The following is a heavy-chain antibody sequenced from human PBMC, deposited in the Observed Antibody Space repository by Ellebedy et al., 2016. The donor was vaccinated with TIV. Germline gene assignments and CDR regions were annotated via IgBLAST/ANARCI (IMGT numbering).Heavy chain of an antibody. CDR1: GYAFIVHY. Sequence: ASVKVSCKASGYAFIVHYIHWVRQAPGQGLEWMGWINPNSGGTNYAQRFQGWVTMTRDTSISTTYMELSSLTSDDTAVYYCAREAYGSGSFDGGDAFDIWGQGTMVTVS. D-gene: IGHD3-10*01. CDR3: AREAYGSGSFDGGDAFDI. J-gene: IGHJ3*02. V-gene: IGHV1-2*04. CDR2: INPNSGGT.